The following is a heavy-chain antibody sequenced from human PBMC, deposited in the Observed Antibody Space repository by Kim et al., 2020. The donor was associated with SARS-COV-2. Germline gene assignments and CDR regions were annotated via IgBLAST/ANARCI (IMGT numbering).Heavy chain of an antibody. CDR2: IYYSGST. CDR3: ARALNIAARRWYFDL. D-gene: IGHD6-6*01. Sequence: SETLSLTCTVSGGSISSYYWSWIRQPPGKGLEWIGYIYYSGSTNYNPSLKSRVTISVDTSKNQFSLQLSSVTAADTAVYYCARALNIAARRWYFDLWGRGTLVTVSS. V-gene: IGHV4-59*01. CDR1: GGSISSYY. J-gene: IGHJ2*01.